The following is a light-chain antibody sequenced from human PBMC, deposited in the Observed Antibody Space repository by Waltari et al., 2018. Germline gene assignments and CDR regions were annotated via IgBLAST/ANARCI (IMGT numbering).Light chain of an antibody. CDR2: TNN. CDR1: PSNIGSNT. J-gene: IGLJ1*01. V-gene: IGLV1-44*01. CDR3: AAWDDSLKGYV. Sequence: QSVLTQPPSASGTPGQRVTISCSGSPSNIGSNTVTWYQQVPGTAPKLLIYTNNPRPSGVPDRFSGSKSGTSASLAISGLQSEDEADYYCAAWDDSLKGYVFGPGTKVTVL.